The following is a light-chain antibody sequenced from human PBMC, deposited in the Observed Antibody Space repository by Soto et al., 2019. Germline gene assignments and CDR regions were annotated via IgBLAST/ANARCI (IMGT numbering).Light chain of an antibody. CDR3: QQHTKWPLT. CDR1: QSVSSN. Sequence: EIVMTQSPATLSVSPGERATLSCRASQSVSSNLAWYQQKPGQAPRLLIYGASTRATGFAARFSGSGSGTDFTLTISSLQSEDFAVYYCQQHTKWPLTFGGGTKVEI. J-gene: IGKJ4*02. V-gene: IGKV3-15*01. CDR2: GAS.